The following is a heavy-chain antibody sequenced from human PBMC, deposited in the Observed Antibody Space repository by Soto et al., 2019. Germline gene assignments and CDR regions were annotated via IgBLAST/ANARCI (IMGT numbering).Heavy chain of an antibody. Sequence: GGSLRLSCAASGFTFSSYAMSWVRQAPGKGLEWVSAISGSGGSTYYADSVKGRFTISRDNSKNTLYLQMNSLRAEDTAVYYCAKDLGDFWSGSLIPPYYYGMDVWGQGTTVTVSS. V-gene: IGHV3-23*01. D-gene: IGHD3-3*01. CDR2: ISGSGGST. J-gene: IGHJ6*02. CDR1: GFTFSSYA. CDR3: AKDLGDFWSGSLIPPYYYGMDV.